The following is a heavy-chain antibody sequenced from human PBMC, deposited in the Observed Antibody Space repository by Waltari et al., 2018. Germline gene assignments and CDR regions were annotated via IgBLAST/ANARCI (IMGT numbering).Heavy chain of an antibody. CDR2: ITGDGSGT. D-gene: IGHD2-21*02. V-gene: IGHV3-74*03. Sequence: EVQLVESGGGLVQPGGSLSLSCEASGFTFSSYWMHWVRQVPGKGLVWVGQITGDGSGTTYAASVKGRFTISRDNAKNTLFLQMNSLRDEDTAVYYCARYVVVTAGDYWGQGTLVAVSS. CDR3: ARYVVVTAGDY. CDR1: GFTFSSYW. J-gene: IGHJ4*02.